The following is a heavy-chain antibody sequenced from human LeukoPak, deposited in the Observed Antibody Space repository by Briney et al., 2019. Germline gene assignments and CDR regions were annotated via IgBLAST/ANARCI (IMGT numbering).Heavy chain of an antibody. CDR3: ARGWFWAYDY. V-gene: IGHV6-1*01. CDR2: TYYRSKWYY. J-gene: IGHJ4*02. CDR1: GDSVSSNSDT. D-gene: IGHD2-15*01. Sequence: SQTLSLTCAISGDSVSSNSDTWDWIRQSPSRGLEWLGRTYYRSKWYYDYAVSVKSRIAINPDTSKNQFSLQLNSVTPEDTAAYYCARGWFWAYDYWGQGTLVTVSS.